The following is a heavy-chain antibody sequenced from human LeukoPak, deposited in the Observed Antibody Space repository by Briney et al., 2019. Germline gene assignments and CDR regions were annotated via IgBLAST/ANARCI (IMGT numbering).Heavy chain of an antibody. CDR1: GFTFSSYG. CDR3: AKDQTTYSSGWSTFDY. D-gene: IGHD6-19*01. CDR2: ISYDGSNK. J-gene: IGHJ4*02. Sequence: GGSLRLSCAASGFTFSSYGMQWVRQAPGKGLEWVAVISYDGSNKYYADSVKGRFTISRDNSKNTLYLQMNSLRAEDTAVYYCAKDQTTYSSGWSTFDYWDQGTLVTVSS. V-gene: IGHV3-30*18.